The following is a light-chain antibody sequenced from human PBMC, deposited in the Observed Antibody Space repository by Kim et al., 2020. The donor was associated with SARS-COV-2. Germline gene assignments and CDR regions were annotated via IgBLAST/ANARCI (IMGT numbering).Light chain of an antibody. J-gene: IGKJ1*01. V-gene: IGKV1-16*02. CDR2: AAS. CDR1: INKN. Sequence: INKNLVWLQQKPGKAPKSLIDAASTLQSAVPAQFSASGSGTDFTLTITSLQSEDFATYYCQQYQSYPPTFGQGTKLEI. CDR3: QQYQSYPPT.